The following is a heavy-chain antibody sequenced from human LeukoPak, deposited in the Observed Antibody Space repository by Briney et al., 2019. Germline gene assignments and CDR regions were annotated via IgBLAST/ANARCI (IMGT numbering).Heavy chain of an antibody. CDR1: GFTVSSNY. CDR2: IYSGGST. V-gene: IGHV3-66*01. CDR3: ARGRGRLTIRYGMDV. Sequence: GGSLRLSCAASGFTVSSNYMSWVRQAPGKGLEWVSVIYSGGSTYYADSVKGRFTISRDNSKNTLYLQMNSLRAEDTAVYYCARGRGRLTIRYGMDVWGQGTTVTVSS. D-gene: IGHD3-3*01. J-gene: IGHJ6*02.